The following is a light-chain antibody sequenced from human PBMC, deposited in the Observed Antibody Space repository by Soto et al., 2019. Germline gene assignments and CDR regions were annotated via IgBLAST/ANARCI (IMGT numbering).Light chain of an antibody. Sequence: QSALTQPASVSGSPGQSITISCTGSNSDVGGYNYVSWYQQHPGKAPKLMIFDVSNRPSGVSNRFSGSKSGNTASLTISGLRAEDEAEYYCSSYATSSFVVFGGGTKLTVL. J-gene: IGLJ2*01. CDR2: DVS. V-gene: IGLV2-14*03. CDR3: SSYATSSFVV. CDR1: NSDVGGYNY.